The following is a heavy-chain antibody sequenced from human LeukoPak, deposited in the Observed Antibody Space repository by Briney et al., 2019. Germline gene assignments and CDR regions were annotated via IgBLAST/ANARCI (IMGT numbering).Heavy chain of an antibody. V-gene: IGHV3-74*01. J-gene: IGHJ4*02. CDR2: INTDGSSV. CDR3: ARDVLR. CDR1: GFTFSTYW. Sequence: GGSLRLSCAASGFTFSTYWMHWVRQAPGKGLVWVSHINTDGSSVTYADSVKGRFTISRDNAKNTLYLQMNSLRPEDTAVYYCARDVLRRGQGVLVTVSS. D-gene: IGHD5/OR15-5a*01.